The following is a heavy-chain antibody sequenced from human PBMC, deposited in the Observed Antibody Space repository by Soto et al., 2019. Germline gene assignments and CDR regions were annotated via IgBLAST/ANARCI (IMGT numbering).Heavy chain of an antibody. Sequence: QVQLVESGGGLVQPGGSLRLSCAASGFTFSDYYMSWIRQAPGKGLEWVSYISSSGSTIYYADSVKGRFTISRDNAKNSLYLQMNSLRAEDTAVYYCARYSCSGGSCYSHAEYFQHWGQGTLVTVSS. CDR2: ISSSGSTI. J-gene: IGHJ1*01. CDR3: ARYSCSGGSCYSHAEYFQH. D-gene: IGHD2-15*01. CDR1: GFTFSDYY. V-gene: IGHV3-11*01.